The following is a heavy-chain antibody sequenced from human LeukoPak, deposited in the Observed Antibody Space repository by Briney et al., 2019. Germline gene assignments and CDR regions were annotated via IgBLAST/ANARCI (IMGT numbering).Heavy chain of an antibody. CDR1: GFTFRNYW. D-gene: IGHD3-22*01. Sequence: GGSLRLSCAASGFTFRNYWMHWVRHAPGKGLVWVSRINSDGTSTVYADSVKGRFTISRDNTKNTVYLQMSSLRAEDTAVYYCAREQEYYDSSGYFSWGQGTPVTVSS. V-gene: IGHV3-74*01. CDR2: INSDGTST. CDR3: AREQEYYDSSGYFS. J-gene: IGHJ5*02.